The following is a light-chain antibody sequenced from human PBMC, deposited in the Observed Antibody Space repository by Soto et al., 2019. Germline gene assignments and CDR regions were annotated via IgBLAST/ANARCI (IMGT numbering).Light chain of an antibody. CDR3: QKYDSAPWT. CDR1: QGISNY. Sequence: DIKMTQSPSSLSASVRDRVTITCRASQGISNYLAGYQQKPGKVPKLLIYAASTLQSGVPSRFSGSGSGTDFTLTISSLQPEDVATYYCQKYDSAPWTFGQGTKVEIK. J-gene: IGKJ1*01. CDR2: AAS. V-gene: IGKV1-27*01.